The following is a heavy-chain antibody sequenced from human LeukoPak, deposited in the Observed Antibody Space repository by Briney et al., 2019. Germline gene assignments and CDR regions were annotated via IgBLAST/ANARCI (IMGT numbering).Heavy chain of an antibody. D-gene: IGHD6-6*01. V-gene: IGHV1-8*01. Sequence: GASVKVSCKGSGYTFINYDFNWVRQATGQGLEWMGWRNPNSGATGYAQKFQGRGTITRYTYTTTAYMELSSLRSEDTAVSVCARWLVRGSRSSYFDYWGQGTLVTVSS. J-gene: IGHJ4*02. CDR1: GYTFINYD. CDR2: RNPNSGAT. CDR3: ARWLVRGSRSSYFDY.